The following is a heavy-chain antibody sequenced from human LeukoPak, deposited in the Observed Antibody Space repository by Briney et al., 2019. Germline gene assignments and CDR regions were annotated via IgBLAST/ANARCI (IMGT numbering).Heavy chain of an antibody. Sequence: SETLSLTCAVYDGSFSAYYWSWIRQPPGRGLEWIGEISLSGSTNYNPSLKSRVTISVDTSKNQFSLRLSSVTAADTAVYYCAREYGYEDSWGQGTLVTVSS. CDR3: AREYGYEDS. CDR2: ISLSGST. J-gene: IGHJ4*02. V-gene: IGHV4-34*01. CDR1: DGSFSAYY. D-gene: IGHD3-3*01.